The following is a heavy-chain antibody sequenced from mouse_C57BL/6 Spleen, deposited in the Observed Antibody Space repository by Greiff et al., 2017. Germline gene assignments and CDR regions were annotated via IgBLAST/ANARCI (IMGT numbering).Heavy chain of an antibody. CDR2: ISSGSSTI. Sequence: EVQRVESGGGLVKPGGSLKLSCAASGFTFSDYGMHWVRQAPEKGLEWVAYISSGSSTIYYADTVKGRFTISRDNAKNTLFLQMTSLGSEDTAMYYCARGLGPAWFAYWGKGTLVTVSA. J-gene: IGHJ3*01. D-gene: IGHD4-1*01. V-gene: IGHV5-17*01. CDR3: ARGLGPAWFAY. CDR1: GFTFSDYG.